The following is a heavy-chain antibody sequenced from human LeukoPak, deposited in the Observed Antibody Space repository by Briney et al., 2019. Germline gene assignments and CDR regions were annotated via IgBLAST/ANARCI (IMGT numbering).Heavy chain of an antibody. D-gene: IGHD3-22*01. J-gene: IGHJ3*02. CDR3: ARDGSYYHSSGYAKHDAFDI. Sequence: PSETLSLTCTVPGGSISRYYWSWIRQPPGKGLEWIGYIYYSGSTNYNPSLKSRVTISVDTSKNQFSLKLSSVTAADTAVYYCARDGSYYHSSGYAKHDAFDIWGQGTMVTVSS. CDR2: IYYSGST. CDR1: GGSISRYY. V-gene: IGHV4-59*01.